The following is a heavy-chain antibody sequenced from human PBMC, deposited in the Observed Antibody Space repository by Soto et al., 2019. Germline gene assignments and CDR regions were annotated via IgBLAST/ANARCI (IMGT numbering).Heavy chain of an antibody. V-gene: IGHV3-74*01. D-gene: IGHD1-26*01. CDR1: GFNFSSYW. CDR2: IKSDGTTT. CDR3: TRNAGGRFYGGFDN. Sequence: EVHLVESGGDLVQPGGSLGLSCTTAGFNFSSYWVNWVRQAPGKGVEWVSRIKSDGTTTDYADSVKGRFTISRDNGKRTVYLEMNSLRADDTAVYYCTRNAGGRFYGGFDNWGQGTLVIVSS. J-gene: IGHJ4*02.